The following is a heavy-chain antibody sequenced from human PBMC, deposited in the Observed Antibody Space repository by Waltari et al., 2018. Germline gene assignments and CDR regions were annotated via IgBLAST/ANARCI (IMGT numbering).Heavy chain of an antibody. CDR1: GFTFSSYA. J-gene: IGHJ3*02. CDR2: ISYDGSNK. D-gene: IGHD2-15*01. V-gene: IGHV3-30-3*01. CDR3: ARDFPDCSGGSCYAGAFDI. Sequence: QVQLVESGGGVVQPGRSLRLSCAASGFTFSSYAMHWVRQAPGKGLEWVGVISYDGSNKYYADSVKGRFTISRDNSKNTLYLQMNSLRAEDTAVYYCARDFPDCSGGSCYAGAFDIWGQGTMVTVSS.